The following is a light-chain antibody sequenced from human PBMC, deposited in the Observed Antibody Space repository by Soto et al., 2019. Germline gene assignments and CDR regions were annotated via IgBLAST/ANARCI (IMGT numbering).Light chain of an antibody. CDR2: KAS. CDR3: QQYQSYSYT. Sequence: DIQMTQSPSTLPASVGDRVTITCRASQSISSWLAWYQQKPGKAPKLLIHKASTLESGVPSRFSGSGSGTEFTLTISSLQSEDFATYYCQQYQSYSYTVGQGTKLDIQ. V-gene: IGKV1-5*03. CDR1: QSISSW. J-gene: IGKJ2*01.